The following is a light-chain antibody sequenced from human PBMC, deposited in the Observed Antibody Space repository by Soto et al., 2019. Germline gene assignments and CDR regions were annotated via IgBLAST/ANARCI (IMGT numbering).Light chain of an antibody. CDR1: QAISSW. J-gene: IGKJ5*01. V-gene: IGKV1-12*02. Sequence: IQMTQSPSSVSASVGDRFTITCRASQAISSWLAWYQQKPGHPPNLLIYSASTLRSGVPSRFSGSGSGTDFTLTITSLQPEDFATYYCQQSYTTPSITFGQGTRLEIK. CDR3: QQSYTTPSIT. CDR2: SAS.